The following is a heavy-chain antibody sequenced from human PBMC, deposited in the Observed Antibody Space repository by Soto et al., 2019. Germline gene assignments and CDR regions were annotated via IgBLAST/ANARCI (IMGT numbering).Heavy chain of an antibody. CDR3: VREKLQLTN. CDR1: GFTFSSYW. V-gene: IGHV3-7*01. CDR2: IDEDGSEK. D-gene: IGHD1-1*01. J-gene: IGHJ4*02. Sequence: GGSLRLSCAASGFTFSSYWMSWVRQAPGKGLEWVANIDEDGSEKYYVDSVKGRFTISRDNAKNSLYLQMNSLRAEDTAVYYCVREKLQLTNWGRGTLVTVSS.